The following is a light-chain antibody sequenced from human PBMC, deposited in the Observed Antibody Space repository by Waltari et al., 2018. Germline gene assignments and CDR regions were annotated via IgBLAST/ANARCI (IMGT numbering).Light chain of an antibody. CDR3: AAWDVSLNGWV. V-gene: IGLV1-44*01. CDR1: SSNIGSNT. J-gene: IGLJ3*02. CDR2: TNS. Sequence: QSVLTQPPSASGTPGQRVTISCSGSSSNIGSNTVNWYQQLPGTAPKLLIYTNSYRPSGVPGRFSGSKSGTSASLAIRGLQSEDEADYYCAAWDVSLNGWVFGGGTKLTVL.